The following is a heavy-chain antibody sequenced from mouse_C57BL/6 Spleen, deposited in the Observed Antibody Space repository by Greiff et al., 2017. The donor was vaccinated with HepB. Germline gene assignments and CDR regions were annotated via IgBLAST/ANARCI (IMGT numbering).Heavy chain of an antibody. Sequence: EVQLQQSGAELVRPGASVKLSCTASGFNIKDDYMHWVKQRPEQGLEWIGWIDPENGDTEYASKFQGKATITADTSSNTANLQLSSLTYEDTAVYYCTTYPLDDYSSAYWVQGTLVTVSA. J-gene: IGHJ3*01. CDR2: IDPENGDT. CDR3: TTYPLDDYSSAY. CDR1: GFNIKDDY. V-gene: IGHV14-4*01. D-gene: IGHD2-4*01.